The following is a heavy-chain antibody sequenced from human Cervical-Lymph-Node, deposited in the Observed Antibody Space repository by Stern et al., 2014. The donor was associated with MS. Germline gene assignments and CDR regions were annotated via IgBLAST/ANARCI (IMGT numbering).Heavy chain of an antibody. J-gene: IGHJ4*02. CDR3: TRAVGGVGRE. CDR1: GYTFSNYY. Sequence: VQLVESGPEVKKPGASVMVSCKTSGYTFSNYYIHWVRQAPGQGLEWMGIINPNGSVTASAQKFQGRLTTTRDTSTTTVSMRLITLTSEDTAMYYCTRAVGGVGREWGQGTLVFVSS. D-gene: IGHD3-16*01. CDR2: INPNGSVT. V-gene: IGHV1-46*01.